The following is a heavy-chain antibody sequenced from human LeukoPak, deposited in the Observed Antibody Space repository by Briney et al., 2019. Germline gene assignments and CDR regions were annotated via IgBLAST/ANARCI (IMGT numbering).Heavy chain of an antibody. J-gene: IGHJ5*02. CDR2: ISYDGSNK. V-gene: IGHV3-30-3*01. CDR1: GFTFSSYA. CDR3: AGSGSLTRHNWFDP. D-gene: IGHD3-10*01. Sequence: PGGSLRLSCAASGFTFSSYAMHWVRQAPGKGLEWVAVISYDGSNKYYADSVKGRFTISRDNSKNTLYLQMNSLRAEDTAVYYCAGSGSLTRHNWFDPWGQGTLVTVSS.